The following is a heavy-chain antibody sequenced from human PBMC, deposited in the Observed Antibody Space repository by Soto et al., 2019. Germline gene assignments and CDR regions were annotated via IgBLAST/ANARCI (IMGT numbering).Heavy chain of an antibody. CDR1: GFTFSDYY. V-gene: IGHV3-11*06. CDR3: ASLPQQLVDY. CDR2: ISSTSTCT. D-gene: IGHD6-13*01. J-gene: IGHJ4*02. Sequence: KPGGSLRLSCAASGFTFSDYYMSWIRQAPGKGLEWVSYISSTSTCTNYADSVKGRFTISRDNAKNSLYLQMNSLRAEDTAVYYCASLPQQLVDYWGQGTLVTVSS.